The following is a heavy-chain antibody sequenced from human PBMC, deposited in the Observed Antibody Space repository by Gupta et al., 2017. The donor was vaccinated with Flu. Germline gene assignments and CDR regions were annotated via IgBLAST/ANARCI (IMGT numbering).Heavy chain of an antibody. CDR1: GFRFSDYS. J-gene: IGHJ4*02. V-gene: IGHV3-48*02. Sequence: QLVESGGGLVQPGGSLRLSCAASGFRFSDYSMNWVRQAPGKGLEWFSYISGSGAVYYADSVKGRFTISRDNARASLSLQMSSLRDEDTAIYYCTRDVVELSWQDFDCWGQGTMVTVSS. CDR2: ISGSGAV. CDR3: TRDVVELSWQDFDC. D-gene: IGHD2-15*01.